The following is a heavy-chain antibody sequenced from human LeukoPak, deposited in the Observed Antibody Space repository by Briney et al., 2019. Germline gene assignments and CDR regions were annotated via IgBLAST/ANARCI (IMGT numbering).Heavy chain of an antibody. CDR3: AWRKDFSTRFEP. J-gene: IGHJ5*02. Sequence: MTGESLKISCKGSGYSFTTYWIGWVRQMPGKGLEWMGIIYPGTSDTLYTPPFQGQVTISVDKSTSTAYLQWSSLKASDTAMYYCAWRKDFSTRFEPWGQGTLVTVSP. V-gene: IGHV5-51*01. D-gene: IGHD1-14*01. CDR2: IYPGTSDT. CDR1: GYSFTTYW.